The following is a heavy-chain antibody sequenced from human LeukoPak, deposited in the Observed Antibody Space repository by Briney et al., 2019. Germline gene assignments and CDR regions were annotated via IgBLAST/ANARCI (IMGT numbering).Heavy chain of an antibody. J-gene: IGHJ6*02. Sequence: SETLSLTCSVSGGSISGSSYYWGWIRQPPGKGLEWIGSISYSGSTYYNPSLKSRVTISVDTSDSQFSLKLSSVTAADTAVYYCARDRPYCSSTSCYDAYYYGMDVWGQGTTVTVSS. CDR2: ISYSGST. D-gene: IGHD2-2*01. V-gene: IGHV4-39*07. CDR3: ARDRPYCSSTSCYDAYYYGMDV. CDR1: GGSISGSSYY.